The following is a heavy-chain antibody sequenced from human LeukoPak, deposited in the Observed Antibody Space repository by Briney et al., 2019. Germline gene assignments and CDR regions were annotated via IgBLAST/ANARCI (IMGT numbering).Heavy chain of an antibody. CDR2: IYTSGST. J-gene: IGHJ5*02. CDR3: AREHPITMVRGVIIGGYLDP. Sequence: SETLSLTCTVSGGSISSYYWSWIRQPAGKGLEWIGRIYTSGSTNYNPSLKSRVTMSVDTSKNQFSLKLSSVTAADTAVYYCAREHPITMVRGVIIGGYLDPWGQGTLVTVSS. D-gene: IGHD3-10*01. V-gene: IGHV4-4*07. CDR1: GGSISSYY.